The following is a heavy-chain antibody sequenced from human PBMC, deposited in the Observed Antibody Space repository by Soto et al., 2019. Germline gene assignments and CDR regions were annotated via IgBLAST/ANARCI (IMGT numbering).Heavy chain of an antibody. V-gene: IGHV3-15*07. D-gene: IGHD3-10*01. J-gene: IGHJ3*01. Sequence: EVQMVESGGGLVKPGGSLRLSCAVSGFSFRDAWMNWVRQAPGKGLEWVGRIKSRAAGGAIDYAAPVKGRFTISRDDSEDTLYLQINSLKTEDTAMYYCTTDGSFGGVVVAFHLWGQGPMLSVSS. CDR1: GFSFRDAW. CDR2: IKSRAAGGAI. CDR3: TTDGSFGGVVVAFHL.